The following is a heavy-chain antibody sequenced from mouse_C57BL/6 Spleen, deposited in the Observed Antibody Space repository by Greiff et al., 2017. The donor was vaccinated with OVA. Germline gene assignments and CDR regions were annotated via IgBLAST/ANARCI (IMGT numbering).Heavy chain of an antibody. V-gene: IGHV5-16*01. CDR3: ARESYYYGSSYGGFAY. J-gene: IGHJ3*01. CDR1: GFTFSDYY. CDR2: INYDGSST. D-gene: IGHD1-1*01. Sequence: EVMLVASEGGLVQPGSSMKLSCTASGFTFSDYYMAWVRQVPEKGLEWVANINYDGSSTYYLDSLKSRFIISRDNAKNILYLQMSSLKSEDTATYYCARESYYYGSSYGGFAYWGQGTLVTVSA.